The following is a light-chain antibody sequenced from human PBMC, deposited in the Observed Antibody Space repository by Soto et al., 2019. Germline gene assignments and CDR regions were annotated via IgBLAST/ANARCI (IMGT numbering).Light chain of an antibody. J-gene: IGKJ5*01. Sequence: DIQMTQSPSSLSASVGDRVNITCRASQSISSYLNWYQQKPGKAPKLLIYAASSLQSGVPSRFSGSGSGTDFTPTISSLQPEDFATYYCQQSYSTLITFGQGTRLEIK. CDR3: QQSYSTLIT. V-gene: IGKV1-39*01. CDR2: AAS. CDR1: QSISSY.